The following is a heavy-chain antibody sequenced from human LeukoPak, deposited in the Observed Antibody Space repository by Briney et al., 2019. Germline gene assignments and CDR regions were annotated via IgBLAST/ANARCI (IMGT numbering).Heavy chain of an antibody. CDR2: IYTSGST. CDR3: ARSPLEYDFWSGRHYYFDY. CDR1: GGSISSGNYF. Sequence: SETLSLTCTVSGGSISSGNYFWSWIRQPAGKGLVWIGRIYTSGSTNYNPSLKSRVTISVDTSKNQFSLKLSSVTAADTAVYYCARSPLEYDFWSGRHYYFDYWGQGTLVTVSS. D-gene: IGHD3-3*01. V-gene: IGHV4-61*02. J-gene: IGHJ4*02.